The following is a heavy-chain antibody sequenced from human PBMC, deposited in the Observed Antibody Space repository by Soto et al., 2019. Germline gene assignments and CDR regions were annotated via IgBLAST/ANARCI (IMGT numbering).Heavy chain of an antibody. V-gene: IGHV3-23*01. Sequence: GGSLRLSCAASGFTFSNYAINWVRQSPGKGLEWVSVISGSVGSTYYADSVKGRFTITRDNSKNTLYLQMNSLRAEDTAVYYCAKAGGAAGSVDYFDYWGQGTLVTVSS. CDR3: AKAGGAAGSVDYFDY. D-gene: IGHD6-13*01. CDR1: GFTFSNYA. J-gene: IGHJ4*02. CDR2: ISGSVGST.